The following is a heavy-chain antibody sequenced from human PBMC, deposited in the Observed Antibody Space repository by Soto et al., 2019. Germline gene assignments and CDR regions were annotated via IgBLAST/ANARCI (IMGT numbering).Heavy chain of an antibody. Sequence: PSETLSLTCTVSGGSISSGDYYWSWIRQPPGKGLEWIGYIYYSGSTYYNPSLKSRVTISVDTSKNQFSLKLSSVTAADTAVYYCASDGYCSGGSCYSAPVNYWGQGTLVTVSS. D-gene: IGHD2-15*01. CDR1: GGSISSGDYY. CDR3: ASDGYCSGGSCYSAPVNY. CDR2: IYYSGST. J-gene: IGHJ4*02. V-gene: IGHV4-30-4*01.